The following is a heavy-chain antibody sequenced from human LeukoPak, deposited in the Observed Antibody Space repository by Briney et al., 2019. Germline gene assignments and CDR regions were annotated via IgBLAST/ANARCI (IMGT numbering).Heavy chain of an antibody. J-gene: IGHJ4*02. CDR3: ARDGLWFGEMDY. Sequence: AGGSLRLSCAASGFTFSNYEMNWVRQAPGKGLEWVSYISSSGSTIYYADSVKGPFTISGDNAKNSLYLQMNSLRAEDTAVYYCARDGLWFGEMDYWGQGTLVTVSS. CDR1: GFTFSNYE. V-gene: IGHV3-48*03. D-gene: IGHD3-10*01. CDR2: ISSSGSTI.